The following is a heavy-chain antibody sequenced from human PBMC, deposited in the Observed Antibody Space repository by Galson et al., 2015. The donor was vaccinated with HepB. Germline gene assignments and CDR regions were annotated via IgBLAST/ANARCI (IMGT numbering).Heavy chain of an antibody. CDR1: GFTFSSFW. Sequence: SLRLSCAASGFTFSSFWMTWVRQVPGKGLVWVSRINSGETVAEYADSVRGRFTISRYNAKYMLYLEMNSLRAEDTAVYYCARVRSRGDCRSTSCYADSSDSWGLGTLVTVSS. CDR3: ARVRSRGDCRSTSCYADSSDS. CDR2: INSGETVA. J-gene: IGHJ4*02. D-gene: IGHD2-2*01. V-gene: IGHV3-74*03.